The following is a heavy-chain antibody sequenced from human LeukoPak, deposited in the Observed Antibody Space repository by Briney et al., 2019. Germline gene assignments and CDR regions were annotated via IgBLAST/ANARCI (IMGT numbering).Heavy chain of an antibody. CDR3: ARGVFEGSDY. D-gene: IGHD3-16*01. CDR2: IYYSGST. V-gene: IGHV4-59*01. Sequence: SETLSLTCTVSGGSISSYYWSWIRQPPGKGLEWIGYIYYSGSTNYNPSLKSRVTISVDTSKNQFSLKLSSVTAADTAVYYCARGVFEGSDYWAQGTLVTVSS. J-gene: IGHJ4*02. CDR1: GGSISSYY.